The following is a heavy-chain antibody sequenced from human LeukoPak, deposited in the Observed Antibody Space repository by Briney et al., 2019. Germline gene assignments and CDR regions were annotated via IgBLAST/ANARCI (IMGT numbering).Heavy chain of an antibody. J-gene: IGHJ6*04. Sequence: KPSETLSLTCAVYGGSFSGYYWSWLRQPPGKGLEWIGEINHSGSTNYNPSLKSRVTISVDTSKNQFSLKLSSVTAADTAVYYCARGLGVAGHYYYGMDVWGKGTTVTVSS. CDR1: GGSFSGYY. V-gene: IGHV4-34*01. D-gene: IGHD2-15*01. CDR3: ARGLGVAGHYYYGMDV. CDR2: INHSGST.